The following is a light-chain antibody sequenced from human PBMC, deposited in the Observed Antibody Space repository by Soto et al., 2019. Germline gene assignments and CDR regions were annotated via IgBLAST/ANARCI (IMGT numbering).Light chain of an antibody. V-gene: IGKV1-39*01. Sequence: DIQMTQSPSSLSASVGHKLNITCRASQSISIYGNWYQQKPWKAPKLLIYAASSVQSGAPSRFSADGSRTDFTLTISSLQPDDFATYYCQHYNSYSEAFGQGTKVDIK. CDR2: AAS. J-gene: IGKJ1*01. CDR3: QHYNSYSEA. CDR1: QSISIY.